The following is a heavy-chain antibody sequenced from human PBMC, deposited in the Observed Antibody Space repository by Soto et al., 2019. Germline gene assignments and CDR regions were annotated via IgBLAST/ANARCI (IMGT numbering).Heavy chain of an antibody. Sequence: ASVEDSCRASGYTFTSYGISWVGQAPGQGLEWMGWISAYNGNTNYAQKLQGRVTMTTDTSTSTAYMELRSLRSDDTAVYYCARFDSSGYPTNYWGQGTPVTVSS. J-gene: IGHJ4*02. V-gene: IGHV1-18*04. CDR3: ARFDSSGYPTNY. CDR1: GYTFTSYG. CDR2: ISAYNGNT. D-gene: IGHD3-22*01.